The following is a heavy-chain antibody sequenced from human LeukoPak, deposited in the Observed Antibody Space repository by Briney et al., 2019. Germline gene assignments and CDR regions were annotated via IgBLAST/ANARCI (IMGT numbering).Heavy chain of an antibody. Sequence: GGSLRQSFEGSGFAFTFFAWRWLRQAPGKGLEWVSTINANSGTRSYAASVRGRFTISRDNSKNTLYLQLNTLRADDTAVYYCAKPISGGLALTADWFAPWGQGTMVVVSS. CDR2: INANSGTR. CDR1: GFAFTFFA. CDR3: AKPISGGLALTADWFAP. V-gene: IGHV3-23*01. D-gene: IGHD2-21*02. J-gene: IGHJ5*02.